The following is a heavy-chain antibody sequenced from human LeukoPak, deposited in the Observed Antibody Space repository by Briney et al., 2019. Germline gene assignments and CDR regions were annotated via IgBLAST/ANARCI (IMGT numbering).Heavy chain of an antibody. D-gene: IGHD3-22*01. Sequence: SETLSLTCTVSGGSISSSSYYWGWTRQPPGKGLEWIGSIYYSGSTYYNPSLKSRVTISVDTSKNQFSLKLSSVTAADTAVYYCARRALVDGYYVGHWFDPWGQGTLVTVSS. V-gene: IGHV4-39*07. J-gene: IGHJ5*02. CDR3: ARRALVDGYYVGHWFDP. CDR2: IYYSGST. CDR1: GGSISSSSYY.